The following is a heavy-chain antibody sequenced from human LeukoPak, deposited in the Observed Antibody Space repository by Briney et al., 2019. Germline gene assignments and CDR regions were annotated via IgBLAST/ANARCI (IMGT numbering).Heavy chain of an antibody. CDR1: GFTFSSYA. Sequence: GGSLRLSCAASGFTFSSYAMSWVRQAPGKGLEWVSAISGSGASTYYADSVKGRFTISRDNSKNTLYLQMNSLRAEDTAVYYCAKDDLDYYDSSGYYPDFWGRGTLVTVSS. V-gene: IGHV3-23*01. J-gene: IGHJ4*02. CDR3: AKDDLDYYDSSGYYPDF. D-gene: IGHD3-22*01. CDR2: ISGSGAST.